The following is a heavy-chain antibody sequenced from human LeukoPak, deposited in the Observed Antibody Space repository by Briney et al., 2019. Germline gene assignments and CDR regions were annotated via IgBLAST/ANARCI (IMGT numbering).Heavy chain of an antibody. J-gene: IGHJ4*02. CDR3: ARVSRVRHYGSGSYYLDY. Sequence: SETLSLTCTVSGGSISSSSYYWGWIRQPPGKGLEWIGSIYYSGSTYYNPSLKSRVTISVDTSKNQFSLKLSSVTAADTAVYYCARVSRVRHYGSGSYYLDYWGQGTLVTVSS. CDR1: GGSISSSSYY. D-gene: IGHD3-10*01. V-gene: IGHV4-39*07. CDR2: IYYSGST.